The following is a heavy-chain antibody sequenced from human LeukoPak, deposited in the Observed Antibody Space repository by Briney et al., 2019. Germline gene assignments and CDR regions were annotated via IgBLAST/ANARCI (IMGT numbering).Heavy chain of an antibody. Sequence: ASVKVSCKASGYTFTSYGISWVRQAPGQGLEWMGWISAYNGNTNYAQKLQGRVTMTTDTSTSTAYMELRSLRSDDTAVYYCARAIDSSSGLNWFDPWGQGTLVTVSS. D-gene: IGHD6-13*01. CDR2: ISAYNGNT. CDR3: ARAIDSSSGLNWFDP. J-gene: IGHJ5*02. V-gene: IGHV1-18*01. CDR1: GYTFTSYG.